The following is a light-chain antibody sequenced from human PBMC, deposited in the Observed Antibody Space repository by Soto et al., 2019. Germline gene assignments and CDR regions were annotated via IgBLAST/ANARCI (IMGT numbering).Light chain of an antibody. CDR1: SSDVGSYNF. V-gene: IGLV2-11*01. J-gene: IGLJ2*01. Sequence: QSVLTQPRSASGSPGQSVTISCTGTSSDVGSYNFVSWYQQHPGKAPKLMIYDVSKRPSGVPDRFSGSKSGNTASLTISWIQAEDEADYYCCSYAGSYTLGVFGGGTKLTVL. CDR2: DVS. CDR3: CSYAGSYTLGV.